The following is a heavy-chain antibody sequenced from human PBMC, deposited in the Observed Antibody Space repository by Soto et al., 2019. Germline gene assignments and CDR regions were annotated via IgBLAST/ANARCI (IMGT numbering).Heavy chain of an antibody. D-gene: IGHD6-13*01. CDR2: IIPIFGTA. J-gene: IGHJ6*02. V-gene: IGHV1-69*01. CDR1: GGTFSSYA. Sequence: QVQLVQSGAEVKKPGSSVKVSCKASGGTFSSYAISWVRQAPGQGLEWMGGIIPIFGTANYAQKFQGRVTITADESTSTDYRKLSSLRSEDTAVYYCSAYKTAARTAYYSYGMDVWGQGTTVTVSS. CDR3: SAYKTAARTAYYSYGMDV.